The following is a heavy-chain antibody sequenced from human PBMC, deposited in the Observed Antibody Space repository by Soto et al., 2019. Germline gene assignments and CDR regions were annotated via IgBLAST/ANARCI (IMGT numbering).Heavy chain of an antibody. J-gene: IGHJ4*02. Sequence: QVQLVESGGGVVQPGRSLTLSCAASGFAFGNYGIHWVRQAPGKGLEWVAVIWSDGSSKYYGDSVKGRFTISRDNSKNTVYLQMDSLRPEDTAVYYCARDCWEAPAGIETVCQFDYWGQGTLVNVS. CDR2: IWSDGSSK. D-gene: IGHD1-26*01. V-gene: IGHV3-33*01. CDR1: GFAFGNYG. CDR3: ARDCWEAPAGIETVCQFDY.